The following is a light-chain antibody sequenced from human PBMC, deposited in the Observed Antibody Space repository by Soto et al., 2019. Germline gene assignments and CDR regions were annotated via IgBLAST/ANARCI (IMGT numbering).Light chain of an antibody. CDR1: SSNIGSNT. Sequence: QSALTQPPSASGTPGQRVTISCSGSSSNIGSNTVNWYQQLPGTAPKLLIYSNNQRPSGVPDRFSGSKSGTSASLAISGLQSEDEADYYCAAWDDSLNGPVFGGGTKLTV. CDR3: AAWDDSLNGPV. CDR2: SNN. J-gene: IGLJ2*01. V-gene: IGLV1-44*01.